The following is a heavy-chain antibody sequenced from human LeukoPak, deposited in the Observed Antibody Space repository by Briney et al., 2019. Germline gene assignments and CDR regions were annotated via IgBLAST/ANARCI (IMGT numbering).Heavy chain of an antibody. D-gene: IGHD6-13*01. CDR2: IYSGGST. CDR1: GFSFSTYA. V-gene: IGHV3-53*01. J-gene: IGHJ4*02. CDR3: ARASSSWGFFDY. Sequence: QPGGSLRLSCAAFGFSFSTYAMTWVRQAPGKGLEWVSVIYSGGSTYYADSVKGRFTISRDNSKNTLYPQMNSLRAEDTAVYYCARASSSWGFFDYWGQGTLVTVSS.